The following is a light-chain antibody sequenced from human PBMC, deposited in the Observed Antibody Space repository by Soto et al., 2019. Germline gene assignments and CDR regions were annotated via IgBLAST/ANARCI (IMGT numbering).Light chain of an antibody. Sequence: EIVLTQSPATLSVSPGERATLSCRASQNVNIDLAWYQQKPGQAPKVLIFSASARDTGIPARFIGGGSETDFTLTISSLQPEDSAVYFCQQYNTWPLTFGPGTKVDIK. J-gene: IGKJ3*01. CDR1: QNVNID. CDR3: QQYNTWPLT. CDR2: SAS. V-gene: IGKV3D-15*01.